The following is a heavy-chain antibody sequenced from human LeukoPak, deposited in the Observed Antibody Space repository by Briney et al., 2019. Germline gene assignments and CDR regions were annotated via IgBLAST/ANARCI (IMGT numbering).Heavy chain of an antibody. CDR1: GFTFSRHG. Sequence: GGSLRLSCAPSGFTFSRHGMHWVRQAPGKGLEWVAIISNDGSRKYYTHSVEGRFTISRDNSKNTLYLQMDSLRAEDTAVYYCARDRAWNYFDYWGQGTLVTVSS. V-gene: IGHV3-30*03. J-gene: IGHJ4*02. CDR2: ISNDGSRK. CDR3: ARDRAWNYFDY. D-gene: IGHD3-3*01.